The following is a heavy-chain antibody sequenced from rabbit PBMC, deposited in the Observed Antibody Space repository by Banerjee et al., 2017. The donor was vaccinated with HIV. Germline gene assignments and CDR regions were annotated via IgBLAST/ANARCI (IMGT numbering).Heavy chain of an antibody. J-gene: IGHJ4*01. CDR1: GFSFSSSYW. Sequence: QSLEESGGDLVKPGASLTLTCTASGFSFSSSYWICWVRQAPGKGLEWIGCTHTADGNTYYASWAKGRFTISKTSSITVTLQMTSLTAADTATYFCARDLPISGGYSFDLWGPGTLVTVS. D-gene: IGHD1-1*01. CDR3: ARDLPISGGYSFDL. CDR2: THTADGNT. V-gene: IGHV1S40*01.